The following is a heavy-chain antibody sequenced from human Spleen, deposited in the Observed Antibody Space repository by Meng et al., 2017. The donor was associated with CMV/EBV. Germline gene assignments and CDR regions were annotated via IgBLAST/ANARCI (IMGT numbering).Heavy chain of an antibody. CDR2: IDSDGSTT. CDR3: ARGAAAQGDYYGMDV. D-gene: IGHD6-13*01. CDR1: GFTFSRFW. Sequence: GGSLRLSCAASGFTFSRFWMDWVRQAPEKGLVWVSRIDSDGSTTRYADSVKGRFTISRDNAKNTLYLQMNSLRAVDTAVYYCARGAAAQGDYYGMDVWGQGTTVTVSS. V-gene: IGHV3-74*01. J-gene: IGHJ6*02.